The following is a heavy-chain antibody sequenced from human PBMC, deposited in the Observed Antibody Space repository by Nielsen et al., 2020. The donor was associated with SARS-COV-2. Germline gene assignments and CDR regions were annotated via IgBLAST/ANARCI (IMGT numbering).Heavy chain of an antibody. CDR3: VKSSADWYSSFDY. CDR2: ITNAAVAT. CDR1: GFTFSAYA. V-gene: IGHV3-23*01. D-gene: IGHD2-21*02. J-gene: IGHJ4*02. Sequence: GGSLRLSCAASGFTFSAYAMNWVRQAPGKGLEWVSGITNAAVATCYADSVKGRFTISRDNSKDTLYLEMSSLRVEETAFYYCVKSSADWYSSFDYWGPGTLVTVSS.